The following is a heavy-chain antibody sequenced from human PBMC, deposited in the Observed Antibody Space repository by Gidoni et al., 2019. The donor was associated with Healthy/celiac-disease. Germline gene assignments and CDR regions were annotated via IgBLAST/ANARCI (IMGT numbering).Heavy chain of an antibody. CDR2: ISGSGGST. CDR3: AKVSGSGPLDY. J-gene: IGHJ4*02. V-gene: IGHV3-23*01. CDR1: GFAFSSYA. Sequence: EVQLLESGGAVVQPGGSLRLSCAASGFAFSSYAMVWVRQAPGKGLEWVSAISGSGGSTYYADSVKGRFTISRDNSKNTVYLQMNSLRGEDTAVYYCAKVSGSGPLDYWGQGALVTVSS. D-gene: IGHD3-10*01.